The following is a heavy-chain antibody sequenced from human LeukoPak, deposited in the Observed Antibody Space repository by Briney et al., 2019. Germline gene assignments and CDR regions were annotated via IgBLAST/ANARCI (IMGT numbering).Heavy chain of an antibody. D-gene: IGHD2-8*01. Sequence: GESLKISFKGSGYPFSRYWIGWVRPMPGKGLEWMGIIYPDDSDTRYSPSFQGQVTISADKSISTAYLQWSSLKASDTAMYYCARLAYCSNDVCYSNYYYSMDVWGKGTTVTVSS. CDR1: GYPFSRYW. J-gene: IGHJ6*03. V-gene: IGHV5-51*01. CDR3: ARLAYCSNDVCYSNYYYSMDV. CDR2: IYPDDSDT.